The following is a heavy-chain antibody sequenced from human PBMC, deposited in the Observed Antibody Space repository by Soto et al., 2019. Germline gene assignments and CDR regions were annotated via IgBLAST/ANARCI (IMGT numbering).Heavy chain of an antibody. CDR3: ARRDQRGVVRGIDY. CDR2: ISYSGST. J-gene: IGHJ4*02. V-gene: IGHV4-39*01. D-gene: IGHD3-10*01. Sequence: LQLQESGPGLVKPSETLSLTCAVSGGSISSGTYYWGWIRQPPGQGLEWIGTISYSGSTYYNPSLKSRVTISADTSKNQFPLSLSSVTAADTAVYYCARRDQRGVVRGIDYWGQGTLVTVSS. CDR1: GGSISSGTYY.